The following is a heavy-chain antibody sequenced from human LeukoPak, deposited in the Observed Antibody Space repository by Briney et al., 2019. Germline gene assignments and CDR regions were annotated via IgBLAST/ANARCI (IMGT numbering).Heavy chain of an antibody. V-gene: IGHV3-30-3*01. D-gene: IGHD3-3*01. J-gene: IGHJ4*02. CDR1: GFNFSSYA. Sequence: GRSLRLSCAASGFNFSSYAMHWVRQAPGKGLEWVAVISYDGSNKYYADSVKGRFTISRDNSKNTLYLQMNSLRAEDTAVYYCARDSDVRFLEWLFVEPAQFDYWGQGTLVTVSS. CDR3: ARDSDVRFLEWLFVEPAQFDY. CDR2: ISYDGSNK.